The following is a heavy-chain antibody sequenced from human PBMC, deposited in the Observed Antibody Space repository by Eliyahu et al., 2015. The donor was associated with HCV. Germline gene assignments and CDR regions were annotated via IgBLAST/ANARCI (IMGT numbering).Heavy chain of an antibody. CDR3: ARHYCTDDYCARHYCPDARCPYTSNWFDT. CDR2: IWHDGSNK. D-gene: IGHD4-17*01. V-gene: IGHV3-33*01. CDR1: GFTFSTYG. J-gene: IGHJ5*02. Sequence: QVQLVQSGGGVVQPGRSLRLSCAASGFTFSTYGMHWVRQAPGKGLXWVAIIWHDGSNKLYAESVKGRFTISRDNSKNMVYLEINSLRDDDTGVYYCARHYCTDDYCARHYCPDARCPYTSNWFDTWGQGSPVTVSS.